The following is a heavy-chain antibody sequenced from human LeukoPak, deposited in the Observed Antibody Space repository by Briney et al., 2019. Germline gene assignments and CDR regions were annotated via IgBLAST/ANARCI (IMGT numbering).Heavy chain of an antibody. J-gene: IGHJ4*02. V-gene: IGHV4-4*07. CDR1: GGSIGIYY. CDR2: MYASGDF. D-gene: IGHD3-10*01. CDR3: ARGWAPRGQKSCFDY. Sequence: PSETLSLTCTLSGGSIGIYYWTWIRQSAGKGLEWLGRMYASGDFNYNPFLKSRVTMSIDTSKNQFSLNLNSVTAADTAVYYCARGWAPRGQKSCFDYWGRGTLVTVSS.